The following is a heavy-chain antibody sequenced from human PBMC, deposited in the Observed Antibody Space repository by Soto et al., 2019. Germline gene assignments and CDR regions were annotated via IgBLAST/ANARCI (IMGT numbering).Heavy chain of an antibody. CDR3: ARGRITIFGVVIPTTWFDP. Sequence: ASVKVSCKASGYTFTSYDINWVRQATGQGLEWMGWMNPNSGNTGYAQKFQGRVTMTRNTSIGTAYMELSSLRSEDTAVYYCARGRITIFGVVIPTTWFDPWGQGTLVTVSS. CDR1: GYTFTSYD. CDR2: MNPNSGNT. J-gene: IGHJ5*02. V-gene: IGHV1-8*01. D-gene: IGHD3-3*01.